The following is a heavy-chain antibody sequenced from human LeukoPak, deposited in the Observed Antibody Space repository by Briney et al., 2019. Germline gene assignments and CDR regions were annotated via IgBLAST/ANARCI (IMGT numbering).Heavy chain of an antibody. V-gene: IGHV4-39*07. Sequence: PSETLSLTCTVSGGSISSSSYYWGWIRQPPGKGLEWIGSIYYSGSTYYNPSLKRRVTISVETSKNQFSLKLSSVTAADTAVYYCAREGDMVRGGQWYYYYYYMDVWGKGTAVTVSS. J-gene: IGHJ6*03. CDR2: IYYSGST. CDR1: GGSISSSSYY. D-gene: IGHD3-10*01. CDR3: AREGDMVRGGQWYYYYYYMDV.